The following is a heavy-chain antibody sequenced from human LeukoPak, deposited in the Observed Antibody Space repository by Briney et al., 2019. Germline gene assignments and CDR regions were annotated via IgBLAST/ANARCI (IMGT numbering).Heavy chain of an antibody. D-gene: IGHD3-10*01. J-gene: IGHJ4*02. V-gene: IGHV4-4*07. CDR3: ARLPLGAFGEVLNFDS. CDR1: GDSISSYY. Sequence: SETLSLTCTVSGDSISSYYWSWIRQPAGKGLEWIGHIYTSGSTNYNPSLKSRVTMSVDTSKNQFSLKLSSVTAADTAVYYCARLPLGAFGEVLNFDSRGQGILVTVSS. CDR2: IYTSGST.